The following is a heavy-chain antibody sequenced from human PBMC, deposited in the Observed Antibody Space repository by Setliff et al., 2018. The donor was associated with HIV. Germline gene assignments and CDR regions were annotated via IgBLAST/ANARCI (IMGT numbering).Heavy chain of an antibody. CDR2: ISQSGST. J-gene: IGHJ5*02. D-gene: IGHD6-19*01. CDR1: GGSVSSSNW. CDR3: ARGPARAVARPGWLDP. V-gene: IGHV4-4*02. Sequence: SETLSLTCAVSGGSVSSSNWWSWVRQPPGKGLEWIGEISQSGSTNYNPSLKSRVTISVDKSKNQFSLKLSSVTAADTAVYYCARGPARAVARPGWLDPWGQGTLVTVPS.